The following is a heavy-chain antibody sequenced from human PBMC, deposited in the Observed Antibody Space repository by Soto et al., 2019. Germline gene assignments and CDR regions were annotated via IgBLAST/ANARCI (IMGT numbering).Heavy chain of an antibody. CDR3: TRAAWFPYCSIY. J-gene: IGHJ4*02. CDR1: GFTFSSFD. CDR2: ISSSGSTA. V-gene: IGHV3-48*03. D-gene: IGHD3-10*01. Sequence: EVQLVESGGGLVQPGGSLRLSCAASGFTFSSFDLHWVRQAPGKGLEWISDISSSGSTAYYASSVEGRFTISRDNANNSVGLQFDSLGAEDTALYYCTRAAWFPYCSIYGGQGALVTVSS.